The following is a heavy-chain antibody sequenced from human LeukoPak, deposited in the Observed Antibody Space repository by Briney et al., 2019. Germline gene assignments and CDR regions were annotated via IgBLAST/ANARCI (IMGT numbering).Heavy chain of an antibody. Sequence: SVKVSCKASGGTFISYAISWVGQAPGQGREWRGGSIPIFGTANYEKKFQGRVTITTDESTSTAYMELSSLRSEDTAVYYCARDYIGGYAPFDPWGQGTLVTVSS. CDR2: SIPIFGTA. CDR3: ARDYIGGYAPFDP. CDR1: GGTFISYA. J-gene: IGHJ5*02. D-gene: IGHD3-22*01. V-gene: IGHV1-69*05.